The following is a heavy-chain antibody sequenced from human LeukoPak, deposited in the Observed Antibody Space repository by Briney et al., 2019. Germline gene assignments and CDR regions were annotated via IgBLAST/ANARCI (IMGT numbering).Heavy chain of an antibody. J-gene: IGHJ5*02. D-gene: IGHD4-23*01. CDR2: IYYSGST. CDR3: ALVDYGGNSGGQNWFDP. Sequence: SETQSLTCTVSGGSISSYYWSWIRQPPGKGLEWIGYIYYSGSTNYNPSLKSRVTISVDTSKNQFSLKLSSVIAADTAVYYCALVDYGGNSGGQNWFDPWGQGTLVTVSS. V-gene: IGHV4-59*01. CDR1: GGSISSYY.